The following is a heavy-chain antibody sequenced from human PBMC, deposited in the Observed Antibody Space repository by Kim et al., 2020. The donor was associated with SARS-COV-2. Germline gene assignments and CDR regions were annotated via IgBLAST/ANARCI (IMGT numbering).Heavy chain of an antibody. Sequence: ASLKVSCKASGYTFTSYYMHWVRQAPGQGLEWMGIINPSGGSTSYAQKFQGRVTMTRDTSTSTVYMELSSLRSEDTAVYYCARDQLYYDFWSGPPGYGMDVWGQGTTVTVSS. CDR2: INPSGGST. V-gene: IGHV1-46*01. J-gene: IGHJ6*02. CDR1: GYTFTSYY. CDR3: ARDQLYYDFWSGPPGYGMDV. D-gene: IGHD3-3*01.